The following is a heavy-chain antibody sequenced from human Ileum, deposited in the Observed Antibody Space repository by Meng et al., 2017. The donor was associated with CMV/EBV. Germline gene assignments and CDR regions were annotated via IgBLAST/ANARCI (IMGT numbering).Heavy chain of an antibody. CDR1: GYPRTDFF. D-gene: IGHD7-27*01. CDR2: INTMIGDT. V-gene: IGHV1-2*02. Sequence: VQHVHSGAEVTKLGASKKVSCKTFGYPRTDFFIHWVRQAPGQGLEWMGWINTMIGDTNDAQKFQGRVTMTSDTSINTAYMELSSLTSDDTAVYFCTRDRTGCNFDYWGQGALVTVSS. J-gene: IGHJ4*02. CDR3: TRDRTGCNFDY.